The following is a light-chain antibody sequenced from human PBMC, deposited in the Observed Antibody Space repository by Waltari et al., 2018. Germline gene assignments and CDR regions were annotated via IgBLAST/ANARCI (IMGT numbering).Light chain of an antibody. CDR1: KLGDKY. V-gene: IGLV3-1*01. CDR3: RAWDSSTAWV. Sequence: SYELTQPPSVSVSPGQTASITCSGDKLGDKYASWYQQKPGQSPVLVIYQDTKRPSGIPERFSGSNSGNTATLTISGTQGMDEADYYCRAWDSSTAWVLGGGTKLTVL. CDR2: QDT. J-gene: IGLJ3*02.